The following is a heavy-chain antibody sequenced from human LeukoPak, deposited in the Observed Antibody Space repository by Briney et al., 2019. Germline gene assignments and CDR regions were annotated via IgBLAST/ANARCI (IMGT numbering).Heavy chain of an antibody. CDR1: GGSVSSGSYY. V-gene: IGHV4-61*01. J-gene: IGHJ4*02. CDR3: AREKHEYYYDSSGYYFTDY. Sequence: SETLSLTCTVSGGSVSSGSYYWSWIRQPPGKGLEWIGYIYYSGSTNYNPSLKGRVTISVDTSKNQFSLKLSSVTAADTAVYYCAREKHEYYYDSSGYYFTDYWGQGTLVTVSS. D-gene: IGHD3-22*01. CDR2: IYYSGST.